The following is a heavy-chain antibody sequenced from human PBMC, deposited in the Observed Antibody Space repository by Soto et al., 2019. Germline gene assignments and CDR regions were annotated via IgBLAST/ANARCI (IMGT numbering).Heavy chain of an antibody. CDR3: ARGVPWVDP. Sequence: PSQTLSLTCAISGDSVSSNSATWNWIRQSPSRGLQWLGRTYYRSKWYYDYAESVKSRITINPDTSRNHFSLQLSSVTAADTAVYYCARGVPWVDPWGQGTLVTVSS. D-gene: IGHD3-10*01. CDR2: TYYRSKWYY. V-gene: IGHV6-1*01. J-gene: IGHJ5*02. CDR1: GDSVSSNSAT.